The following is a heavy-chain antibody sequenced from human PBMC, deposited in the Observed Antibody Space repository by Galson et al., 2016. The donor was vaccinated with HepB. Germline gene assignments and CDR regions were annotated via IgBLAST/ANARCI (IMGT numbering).Heavy chain of an antibody. CDR3: ARGGKWQLGSLYFDS. Sequence: SLRLSCAASGFGVSSNYMSWVRQAPGKGLEWLSVLYSGGTTFYAGSVRGRFTISRDNSQNTLYLQMNSLRAEDTAVYFRARGGKWQLGSLYFDSWGQGTLVTVSS. J-gene: IGHJ4*02. CDR1: GFGVSSNY. CDR2: LYSGGTT. V-gene: IGHV3-53*01. D-gene: IGHD3-16*01.